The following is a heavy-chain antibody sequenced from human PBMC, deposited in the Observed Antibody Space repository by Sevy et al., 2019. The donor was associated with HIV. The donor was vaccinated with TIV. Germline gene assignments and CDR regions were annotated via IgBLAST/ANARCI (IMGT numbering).Heavy chain of an antibody. CDR1: GFTVSGNY. J-gene: IGHJ4*02. CDR3: ASTSCSGGSCYSLIDA. CDR2: IYSGGST. Sequence: GGSRRLSCAASGFTVSGNYMSWVRQAPGKGLEWVSVIYSGGSTYYADSVKGRFTISRDTSKTTLYLQMNSLRFEDTAVYYCASTSCSGGSCYSLIDAWGQGTLVTVSS. D-gene: IGHD2-15*01. V-gene: IGHV3-66*02.